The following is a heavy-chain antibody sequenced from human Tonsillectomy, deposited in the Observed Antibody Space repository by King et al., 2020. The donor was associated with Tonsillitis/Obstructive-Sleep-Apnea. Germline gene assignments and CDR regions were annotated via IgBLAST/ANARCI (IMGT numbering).Heavy chain of an antibody. CDR1: GFTFSDYY. CDR2: ISSSGGTI. CDR3: ARELYYYDSSGYPFDY. V-gene: IGHV3-11*01. Sequence: VQLVESGGGLVKPGGSLRLSCAASGFTFSDYYMSWIRQAPGKGLEWVSYISSSGGTIYSADSVKGRFTISRDNAKNSLYLQMNSLRAEDTAVYYCARELYYYDSSGYPFDYWGQGTLVTVSS. J-gene: IGHJ4*02. D-gene: IGHD3-22*01.